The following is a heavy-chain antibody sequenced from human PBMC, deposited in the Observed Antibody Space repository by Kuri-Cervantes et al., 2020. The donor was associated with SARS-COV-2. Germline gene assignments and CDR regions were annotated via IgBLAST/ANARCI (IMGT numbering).Heavy chain of an antibody. CDR3: ARGVGEGIVSSWGPKDYYYYYMDV. CDR2: IYYSGNT. CDR1: GGSISSSSYY. D-gene: IGHD2-15*01. V-gene: IGHV4-61*01. Sequence: SETLSLTCTVPGGSISSSSYYWSWIRQPPGKGLEWIDYIYYSGNTNYNSSLKGRVPVSVDTSKKQLSLKLSSVTAADTAVYYCARGVGEGIVSSWGPKDYYYYYMDVWGKGTTVTVSS. J-gene: IGHJ6*03.